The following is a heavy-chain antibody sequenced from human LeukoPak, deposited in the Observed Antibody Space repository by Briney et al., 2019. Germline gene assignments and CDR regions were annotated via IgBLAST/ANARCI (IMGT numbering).Heavy chain of an antibody. CDR1: GGPFSSYA. Sequence: SVKVSCKASGGPFSSYAISWVRQAPGQGLEWMGGIIPIFGTANYAQKFQGRVTITADESTSTAYMELSSLRSEDTAVYYCASPQYSGYDSGFDYWGQGTLVTVFS. CDR3: ASPQYSGYDSGFDY. J-gene: IGHJ4*02. CDR2: IIPIFGTA. V-gene: IGHV1-69*13. D-gene: IGHD5-12*01.